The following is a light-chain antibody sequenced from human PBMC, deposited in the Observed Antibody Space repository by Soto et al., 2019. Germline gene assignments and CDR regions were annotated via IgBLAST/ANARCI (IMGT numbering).Light chain of an antibody. CDR1: QIIGTW. J-gene: IGKJ3*01. CDR2: GAS. V-gene: IGKV1-12*02. Sequence: DIQMTQSPSSVSASIGDRVTITCRASQIIGTWLAWYQQKPGKAPTLLIYGASTLQSGVPSRFSGIGPGTNFTLTIANLQAGDSAIYYCQQGNSFHFTFGPGTKVDIK. CDR3: QQGNSFHFT.